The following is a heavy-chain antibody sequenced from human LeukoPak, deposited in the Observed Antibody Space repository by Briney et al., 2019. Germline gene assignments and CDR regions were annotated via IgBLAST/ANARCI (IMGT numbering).Heavy chain of an antibody. CDR3: ARKTVPTGVDY. J-gene: IGHJ4*02. Sequence: SETLSLTCTVSGGSISSGGYYWSWIRQSPGKGLEWIGEINHTGKAAYNPSLKSRVTISIDTPKNQFSLRLSSVTAADTAVYYCARKTVPTGVDYWGQGTLVTVSS. CDR2: INHTGKA. D-gene: IGHD4-17*01. V-gene: IGHV4-39*01. CDR1: GGSISSGGYY.